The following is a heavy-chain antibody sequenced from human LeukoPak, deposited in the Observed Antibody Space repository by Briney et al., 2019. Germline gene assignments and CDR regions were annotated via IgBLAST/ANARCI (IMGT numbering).Heavy chain of an antibody. Sequence: KPSETLSLNCTVSGGSIRSYYWSWIRQPGGKGLEWIGRIYTSGSTNYNPSLKSRVTMSVDTSKNQFSLKLSSVTAADTAVYYCARAFGGSSSWSDYYYYYMDVWGKGTTVTVSS. J-gene: IGHJ6*03. CDR1: GGSIRSYY. CDR3: ARAFGGSSSWSDYYYYYMDV. CDR2: IYTSGST. V-gene: IGHV4-4*07. D-gene: IGHD6-13*01.